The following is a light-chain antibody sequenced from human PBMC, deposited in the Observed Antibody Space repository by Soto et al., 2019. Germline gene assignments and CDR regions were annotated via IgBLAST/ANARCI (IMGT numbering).Light chain of an antibody. CDR3: QQYYSTPRT. Sequence: DIVMTQSPDSLAVSLGERATINCKSSQTVLDSSNNKANLTWYQQKPGQPPRLIIYWASTRELGVPDRFSGSGSATDFALTFSSRQAEDVAVYYCQQYYSTPRTFGHGTKVEIK. V-gene: IGKV4-1*01. J-gene: IGKJ1*01. CDR2: WAS. CDR1: QTVLDSSNNKAN.